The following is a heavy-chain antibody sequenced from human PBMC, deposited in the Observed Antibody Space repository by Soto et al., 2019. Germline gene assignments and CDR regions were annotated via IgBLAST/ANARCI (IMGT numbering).Heavy chain of an antibody. Sequence: SCAASGFTFSSYAMSWVRQAPGKGLEWVSAISGSGGSTYYADSVKGRFTISRDNSKNTLYLQMNSLRAEDTAVYYCAKKGGIMITFGGAYYGMDVWGQGTTVTVSS. V-gene: IGHV3-23*01. CDR3: AKKGGIMITFGGAYYGMDV. D-gene: IGHD3-16*01. CDR2: ISGSGGST. J-gene: IGHJ6*02. CDR1: GFTFSSYA.